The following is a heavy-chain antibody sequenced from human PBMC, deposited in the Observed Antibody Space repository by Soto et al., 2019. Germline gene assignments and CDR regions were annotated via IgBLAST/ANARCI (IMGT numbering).Heavy chain of an antibody. Sequence: SGGSLRLSCAASGFTFSSYAMSWVRQAPGKGLEWVSAISGSGGSTYYADSVKGRFTISRDNSKNTLYLQMNSLRAEDTAVYYCAVHSILRFLEWSPPPASYMDVWGQGTTLPVSS. CDR3: AVHSILRFLEWSPPPASYMDV. CDR1: GFTFSSYA. J-gene: IGHJ6*03. V-gene: IGHV3-23*01. CDR2: ISGSGGST. D-gene: IGHD3-3*01.